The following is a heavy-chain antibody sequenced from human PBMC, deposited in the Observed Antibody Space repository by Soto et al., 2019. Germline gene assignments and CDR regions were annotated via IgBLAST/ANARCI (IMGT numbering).Heavy chain of an antibody. J-gene: IGHJ6*02. Sequence: GGSLRLSCAASGFTFSSYAMSWVRQAPGKGLEWVSAISGSGGSTYYADSVKGRFTISRDNSKNTLYLQMNSLRAEDTAVYYCANRPYGSGNYYYGMDVWGQGTTVTVSS. D-gene: IGHD3-10*01. CDR1: GFTFSSYA. CDR2: ISGSGGST. V-gene: IGHV3-23*01. CDR3: ANRPYGSGNYYYGMDV.